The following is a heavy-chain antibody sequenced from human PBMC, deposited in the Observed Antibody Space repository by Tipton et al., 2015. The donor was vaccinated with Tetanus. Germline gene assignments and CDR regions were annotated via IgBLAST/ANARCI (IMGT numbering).Heavy chain of an antibody. J-gene: IGHJ4*02. D-gene: IGHD3-22*01. CDR3: ARQQVDYYDSSGYSPFDY. V-gene: IGHV5-51*01. CDR1: GYSFTTYW. CDR2: IYPGDSDT. Sequence: QLVQSGAEVKKPGESLKISCKGSGYSFTTYWIGWVRQMPGKGLEWMGSIYPGDSDTRYSTSFQGRVPISADKSTSTAYLQWSSLKASDTAMYYCARQQVDYYDSSGYSPFDYWGQGTLVTVSS.